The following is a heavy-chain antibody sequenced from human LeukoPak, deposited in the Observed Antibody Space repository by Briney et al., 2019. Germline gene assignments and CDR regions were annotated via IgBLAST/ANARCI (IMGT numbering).Heavy chain of an antibody. D-gene: IGHD3-16*02. CDR2: INHSGST. Sequence: TSETLSLTCAVYGGSFSGYYWSWIHQPPGKGLEWIGEINHSGSTNYNPSLKSRVTISVDTSKNQFSLKLSSVTAADTAVYYCARGRRGITFGGVIPAVYFGYWGQGTLVTVSS. CDR3: ARGRRGITFGGVIPAVYFGY. J-gene: IGHJ4*02. CDR1: GGSFSGYY. V-gene: IGHV4-34*01.